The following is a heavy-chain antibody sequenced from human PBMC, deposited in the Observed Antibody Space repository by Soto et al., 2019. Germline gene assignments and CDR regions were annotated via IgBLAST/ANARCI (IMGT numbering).Heavy chain of an antibody. CDR1: GYTFTSYG. J-gene: IGHJ5*02. CDR2: ISAYNGNT. V-gene: IGHV1-18*01. D-gene: IGHD6-19*01. CDR3: AISGIAVAGTVWFDP. Sequence: ASVKVSCKASGYTFTSYGISWVRQAPGQGLEWMGWISAYNGNTNYAQKLQGRVTMTTDTSTSTAYMELRSLRSDDTAVYYCAISGIAVAGTVWFDPWGQGNLVTVSS.